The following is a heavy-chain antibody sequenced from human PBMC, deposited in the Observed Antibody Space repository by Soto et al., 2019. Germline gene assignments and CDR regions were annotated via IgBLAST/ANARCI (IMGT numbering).Heavy chain of an antibody. V-gene: IGHV1-69*01. J-gene: IGHJ6*02. Sequence: QVQLVQSGAEVKKPGSSVKVSCKASGGTFSSYAISWVRQAPGQGLEWMGGIIPIFGTANYAQKFQGRVTITADESMSTAYMELSSLRSEDTAVYYCASGVGYCSGGSCSRGGYYYGMDVWGQGTTVTVSS. CDR3: ASGVGYCSGGSCSRGGYYYGMDV. D-gene: IGHD2-15*01. CDR1: GGTFSSYA. CDR2: IIPIFGTA.